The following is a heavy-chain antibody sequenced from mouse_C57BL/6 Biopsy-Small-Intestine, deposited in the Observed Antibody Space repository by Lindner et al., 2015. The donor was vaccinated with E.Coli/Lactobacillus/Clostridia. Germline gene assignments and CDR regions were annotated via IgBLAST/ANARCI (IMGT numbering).Heavy chain of an antibody. Sequence: VQLQESGTELVKPGASVKLSCKASGYTFTEYNIHWVKQRSGQGLEWIGWFYPGSDSIKYNEKFKDKATLTADKSSNTVYMELSRLTSEDSAVYFCARHGEGIYYGNFFFDFWGQGTTLTVSS. J-gene: IGHJ2*01. CDR1: GYTFTEYN. CDR2: FYPGSDSI. D-gene: IGHD2-1*01. CDR3: ARHGEGIYYGNFFFDF. V-gene: IGHV1-62-2*01.